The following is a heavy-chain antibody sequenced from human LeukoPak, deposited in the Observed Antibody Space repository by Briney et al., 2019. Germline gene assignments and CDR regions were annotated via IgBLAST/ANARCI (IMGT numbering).Heavy chain of an antibody. Sequence: SETLSLTCAVSGGSISSGGYSWSWIRQPPGKGLEWIGYIYHSGSTYYNPSLKSRVTISVDTSKNQFSLKLSSVTAADTAVYYCARDHGDYYYDSSGYYPGYFQHWGQGTLVTVSS. D-gene: IGHD3-22*01. CDR2: IYHSGST. V-gene: IGHV4-30-2*01. CDR3: ARDHGDYYYDSSGYYPGYFQH. J-gene: IGHJ1*01. CDR1: GGSISSGGYS.